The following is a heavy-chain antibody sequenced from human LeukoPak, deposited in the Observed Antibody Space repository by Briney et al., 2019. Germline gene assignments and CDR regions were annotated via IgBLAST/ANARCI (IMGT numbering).Heavy chain of an antibody. D-gene: IGHD3-3*01. CDR3: AKKSGYYYYYYMDV. CDR2: ISYDGSNK. CDR1: GFTFSSYG. Sequence: GGSLRLSCAASGFTFSSYGMHWVRQAPGKGLEWVAVISYDGSNKYYADSVKGRFTISRDNSKNTLYLQMNSLRAEDTAVYYCAKKSGYYYYYYMDVWGKGTTVTISS. J-gene: IGHJ6*03. V-gene: IGHV3-30*18.